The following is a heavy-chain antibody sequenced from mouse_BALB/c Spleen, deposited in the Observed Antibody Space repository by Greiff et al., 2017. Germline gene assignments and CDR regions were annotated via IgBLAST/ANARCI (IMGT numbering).Heavy chain of an antibody. V-gene: IGHV5-12-1*01. CDR3: ARRGGYSWFAY. Sequence: EVQRVESGGGLVKPGGSLKLSCAASGFAFSSYDMSWVRQTPEKRLEWVAYISSGGGSTYYPDTVKGRFTISRDNAKNTLYLQMSSLKSEDTAMYYCARRGGYSWFAYWGQGTLVTVSA. CDR2: ISSGGGST. D-gene: IGHD1-2*01. CDR1: GFAFSSYD. J-gene: IGHJ3*01.